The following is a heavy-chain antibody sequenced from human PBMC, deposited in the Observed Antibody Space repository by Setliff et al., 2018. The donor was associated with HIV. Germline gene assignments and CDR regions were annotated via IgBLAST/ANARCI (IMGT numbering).Heavy chain of an antibody. CDR1: GHPFSNYD. CDR3: ASGKGVRGVIIRGGLDV. CDR2: MNPNSGAT. D-gene: IGHD3-10*01. Sequence: ASVKVSCKTSGHPFSNYDIIWVRRATGQGLEWMGWMNPNSGATGYAQKFKDRFIMTRDTSISTAYMERSSLTSEETAVYYCASGKGVRGVIIRGGLDVWGKGTTVTVSS. V-gene: IGHV1-8*01. J-gene: IGHJ6*04.